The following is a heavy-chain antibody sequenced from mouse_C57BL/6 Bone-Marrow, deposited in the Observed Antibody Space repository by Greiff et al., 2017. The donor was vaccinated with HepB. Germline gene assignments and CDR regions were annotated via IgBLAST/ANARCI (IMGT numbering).Heavy chain of an antibody. Sequence: VQLQQSGPELVKPGASVKIPCKASGYTFTDYNMDWVKQSHGKSLEWIGDINPNNGGTIYNQKFKGKATLTVDKSSSTAYMELRSLTSEDTAVYYCARVPVVSHWYFDVWGTGTTVTVSS. D-gene: IGHD1-1*01. CDR2: INPNNGGT. J-gene: IGHJ1*03. V-gene: IGHV1-18*01. CDR1: GYTFTDYN. CDR3: ARVPVVSHWYFDV.